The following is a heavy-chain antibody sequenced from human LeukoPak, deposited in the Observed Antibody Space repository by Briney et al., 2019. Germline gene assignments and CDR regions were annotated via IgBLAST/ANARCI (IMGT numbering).Heavy chain of an antibody. Sequence: TFGDYAMSWIRQPPGKGLEWIGYIYYSGSTYYNPSLKSRVTISVDTSKNQFSLKLSSVTAADTAAYYCARDQNGDYRPYYYYYYGMDVWGQGTTVTVSS. J-gene: IGHJ6*02. V-gene: IGHV4-30-4*08. CDR3: ARDQNGDYRPYYYYYYGMDV. CDR1: TFGDYA. D-gene: IGHD4-17*01. CDR2: IYYSGST.